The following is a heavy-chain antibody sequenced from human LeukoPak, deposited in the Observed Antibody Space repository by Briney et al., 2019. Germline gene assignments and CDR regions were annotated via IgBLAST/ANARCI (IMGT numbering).Heavy chain of an antibody. Sequence: PSETLSLTCAVSGYSISSDFFWGWIRQPPGKGLEWIRNIYHSGVTNYNPSLKSRVTISVDTSKNQFSLQLSFVTAADTAVYYCARLRTGFYGHYWGQGTLVTVSS. CDR3: ARLRTGFYGHY. CDR1: GYSISSDFF. J-gene: IGHJ4*02. D-gene: IGHD3/OR15-3a*01. V-gene: IGHV4-38-2*01. CDR2: IYHSGVT.